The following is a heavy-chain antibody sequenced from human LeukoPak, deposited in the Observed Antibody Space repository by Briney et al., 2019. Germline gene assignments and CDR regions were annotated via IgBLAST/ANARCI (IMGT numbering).Heavy chain of an antibody. CDR3: AKSNGYGLIDI. CDR2: YSGST. D-gene: IGHD3-10*01. Sequence: SETLSLTCAVYGGSFSGYYWSWIRQPPGKGLEWIGNYSGSTYYGPSLKSRLTISLDTSRNQFSLKLNSVTAADTAVYYCAKSNGYGLIDIWGQGTMVTVSS. V-gene: IGHV4-34*01. J-gene: IGHJ3*02. CDR1: GGSFSGYY.